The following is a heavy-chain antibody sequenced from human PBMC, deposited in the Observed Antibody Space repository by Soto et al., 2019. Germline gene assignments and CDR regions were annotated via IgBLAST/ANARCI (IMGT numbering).Heavy chain of an antibody. Sequence: QVQLVQSGAEVKKPWASVKVSCKASGYTFASYAISWMRQAPGQGLEWMGWISAYNGNTNYAQQLQGRVTMTTDASTSTAYRELRSLRSDDTAVYYCARDPPPPDYWGQGTLVTVSS. J-gene: IGHJ4*02. V-gene: IGHV1-18*01. CDR3: ARDPPPPDY. CDR1: GYTFASYA. CDR2: ISAYNGNT.